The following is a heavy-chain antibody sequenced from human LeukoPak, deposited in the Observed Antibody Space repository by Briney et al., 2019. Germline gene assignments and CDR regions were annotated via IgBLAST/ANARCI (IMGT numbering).Heavy chain of an antibody. V-gene: IGHV1-8*03. CDR3: ARGPSYYYYYMDV. CDR1: GYTFTSYD. J-gene: IGHJ6*03. CDR2: MNPNSGNT. Sequence: GASVKVSCKASGYTFTSYDINWVRQATGQGLEWMGWMNPNSGNTGYAQKFQGRVNINSNTSISTAYMQLSSLRSEDAAVYYCARGPSYYYYYMDVWGKGTTVTVSS.